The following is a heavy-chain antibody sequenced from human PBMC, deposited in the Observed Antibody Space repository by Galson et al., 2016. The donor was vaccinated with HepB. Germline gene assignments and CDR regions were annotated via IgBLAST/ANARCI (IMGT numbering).Heavy chain of an antibody. CDR3: ARGDTSGSPRRDY. CDR2: IYYSGTT. CDR1: GDSISTSAYY. J-gene: IGHJ4*02. D-gene: IGHD3-22*01. V-gene: IGHV4-31*03. Sequence: LSLTCTVSGDSISTSAYYWSWIRQHPGKGLEWIGYIYYSGTTYYNPSLKSRLIISVDTSKNQFSLELSSVTAADTAVYYCARGDTSGSPRRDYWGQGTLVTVSS.